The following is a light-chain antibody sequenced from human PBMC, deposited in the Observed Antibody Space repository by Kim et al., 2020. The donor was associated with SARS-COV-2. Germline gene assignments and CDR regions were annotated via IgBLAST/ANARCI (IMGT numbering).Light chain of an antibody. Sequence: QRVTISCTGSSSNIGAGYDVHWYQQLPGTAPKLLIYGNNNRPSGVPDRFSGSKSGTSASLAITGLQAEDEADYYCQSYDSSLSGWVFGGGTKVNVL. CDR1: SSNIGAGYD. CDR3: QSYDSSLSGWV. CDR2: GNN. V-gene: IGLV1-40*01. J-gene: IGLJ3*02.